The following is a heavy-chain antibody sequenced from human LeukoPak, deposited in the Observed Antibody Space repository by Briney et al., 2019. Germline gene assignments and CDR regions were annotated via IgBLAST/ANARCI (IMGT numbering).Heavy chain of an antibody. CDR1: GFXFSTYW. CDR3: AREGYSYGVNLDY. CDR2: IKSDGSST. V-gene: IGHV3-74*01. D-gene: IGHD5-18*01. J-gene: IGHJ4*02. Sequence: GGSLRLSCAASGFXFSTYWMRWVRQAPGKGLVWVSRIKSDGSSTTYADSVKGRFTISRDNAKNTLYLQMNSLRAEDTAVYYCAREGYSYGVNLDYWGQGTLVTVSS.